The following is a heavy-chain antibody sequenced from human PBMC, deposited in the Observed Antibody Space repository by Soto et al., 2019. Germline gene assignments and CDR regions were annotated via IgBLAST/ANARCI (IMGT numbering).Heavy chain of an antibody. Sequence: EVQLLESGGGLVQPGGSLRLSCAASGFTFSSYAMSWVRQAPGKGLEWVSAISGSGGSTYYADSVKGRFTISRDNSKNALDLQMNSLRAEDTAVYYCAKYPSTVRRFDPWGQGTLVTVSS. V-gene: IGHV3-23*01. D-gene: IGHD3-10*01. CDR2: ISGSGGST. CDR1: GFTFSSYA. CDR3: AKYPSTVRRFDP. J-gene: IGHJ5*02.